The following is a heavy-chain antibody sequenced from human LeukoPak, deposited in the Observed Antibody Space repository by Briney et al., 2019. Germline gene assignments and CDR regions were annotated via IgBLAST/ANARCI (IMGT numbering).Heavy chain of an antibody. Sequence: ASVKVSCKASGGTFSSYAISWVRQAPGQGLEWMGGIIPIFGTANYAQKFQGRVTITADESTSTAYMELSSLRSEDTAVYYCARIGGIAAAGLVDYWGQGTLVTVSS. CDR3: ARIGGIAAAGLVDY. D-gene: IGHD6-13*01. J-gene: IGHJ4*02. CDR2: IIPIFGTA. V-gene: IGHV1-69*01. CDR1: GGTFSSYA.